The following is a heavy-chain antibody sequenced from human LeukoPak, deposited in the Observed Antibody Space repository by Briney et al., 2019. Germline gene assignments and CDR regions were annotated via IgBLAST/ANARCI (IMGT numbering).Heavy chain of an antibody. J-gene: IGHJ3*02. CDR2: IYYSGST. CDR3: ARDLQTYDAFDI. V-gene: IGHV4-31*03. D-gene: IGHD1-1*01. CDR1: GGSVSSGSYY. Sequence: SETLSLTCTVSGGSVSSGSYYWSWIRQHPGKGLEWIGYIYYSGSTYYNPSLKSRVTISVDTSKNQFSLKLSSVTAADTAVYYCARDLQTYDAFDIWGQGTMVTVSS.